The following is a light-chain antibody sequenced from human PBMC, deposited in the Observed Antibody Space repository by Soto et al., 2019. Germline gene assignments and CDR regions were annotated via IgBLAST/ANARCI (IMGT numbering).Light chain of an antibody. Sequence: EIVLTQSPATLSLSPGQRATLSCRASESVSTYLAWYQQKPGQAPRLLMYDASNRVAGIPGRFSGSGSGTDFTLTISSLEPEDFAVYYCQQRSNSPLTFGGGTKVDIK. V-gene: IGKV3-11*01. J-gene: IGKJ4*01. CDR3: QQRSNSPLT. CDR1: ESVSTY. CDR2: DAS.